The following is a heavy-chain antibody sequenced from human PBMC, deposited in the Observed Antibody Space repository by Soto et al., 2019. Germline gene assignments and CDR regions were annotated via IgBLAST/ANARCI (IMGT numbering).Heavy chain of an antibody. CDR2: MNPNSGNT. CDR3: ARGRHCSSTSCYPGGWFDP. J-gene: IGHJ5*02. D-gene: IGHD2-2*01. V-gene: IGHV1-8*01. CDR1: GYTFTSYD. Sequence: ASVKVSCKAAGYTFTSYDINWVRQATGQGLEWMGWMNPNSGNTGYAQKFQGRVTMTRNTSISTAYMELSSLRSEDTAVYYCARGRHCSSTSCYPGGWFDPWGQGTLVTVSS.